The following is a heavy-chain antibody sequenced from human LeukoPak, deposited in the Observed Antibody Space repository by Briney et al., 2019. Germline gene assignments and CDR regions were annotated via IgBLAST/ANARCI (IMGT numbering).Heavy chain of an antibody. V-gene: IGHV4-34*01. CDR1: GGSFSGYY. D-gene: IGHD6-13*01. CDR3: AKGYSSSWYGRNFDY. Sequence: SETLSLTCAVYGGSFSGYYWSWIRHPPGKGLDGIGEINHSGSTNYNPSLKSRVTISVDTSKNQFSLKLSSVTAADTAVYYCAKGYSSSWYGRNFDYWGQGTLVTVSS. J-gene: IGHJ4*02. CDR2: INHSGST.